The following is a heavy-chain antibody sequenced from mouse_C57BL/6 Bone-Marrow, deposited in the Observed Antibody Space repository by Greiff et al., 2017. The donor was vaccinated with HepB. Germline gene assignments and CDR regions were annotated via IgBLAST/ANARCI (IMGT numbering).Heavy chain of an antibody. CDR1: GYTFTSYW. CDR2: IYPGSGST. V-gene: IGHV1-55*01. Sequence: VQLQQSGAELVKPGASVKMSCKASGYTFTSYWITWVKQRPGQGLEWIGDIYPGSGSTNYNEKFKSKATLTVDTSSSTAYMQLSSLTSEDSAVYYCARRGTGTYYFDDWGQGTTLTVSS. D-gene: IGHD4-1*01. CDR3: ARRGTGTYYFDD. J-gene: IGHJ2*01.